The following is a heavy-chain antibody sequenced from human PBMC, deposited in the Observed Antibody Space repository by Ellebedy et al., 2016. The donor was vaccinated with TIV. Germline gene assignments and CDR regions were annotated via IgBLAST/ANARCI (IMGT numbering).Heavy chain of an antibody. J-gene: IGHJ3*02. D-gene: IGHD3-3*01. V-gene: IGHV3-9*01. CDR2: ISWNSGSI. Sequence: SLKISXAASGFSFDDYAMHWVRQAPGEGLEWVSGISWNSGSIGYADSVKGRFTISRDNAKNSLYLQMNSLRTEDTALYYCAKDLELRFFKMEAFDIWGQGTMVTVSS. CDR1: GFSFDDYA. CDR3: AKDLELRFFKMEAFDI.